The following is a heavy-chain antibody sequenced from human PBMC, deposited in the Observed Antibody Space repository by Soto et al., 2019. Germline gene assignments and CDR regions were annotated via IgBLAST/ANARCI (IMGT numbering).Heavy chain of an antibody. V-gene: IGHV3-53*01. J-gene: IGHJ6*02. D-gene: IGHD2-2*01. CDR1: GFTLSSNY. CDR2: IYSGGST. Sequence: PGGSLRLSCAPAGFTLSSNYMSWVRQAPGKGLEWVSAIYSGGSTYYADSVKGRFTISRDNSKNTLYLQMNSLGAEDTAVYYCARDSIYCSSTSCSRRYSYGMDVWGQGTTVTVSS. CDR3: ARDSIYCSSTSCSRRYSYGMDV.